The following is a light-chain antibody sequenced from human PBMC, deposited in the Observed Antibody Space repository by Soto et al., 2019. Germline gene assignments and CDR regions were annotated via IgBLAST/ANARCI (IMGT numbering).Light chain of an antibody. V-gene: IGLV2-8*01. Sequence: QSVLTQPPSASGSPGQSVTISCTGTSSDVGGYNYVSWYQQHPGRAPQVIIYEVSKRPSGVADRFSGSKSGNTAFLTVFGLQADDEADYFCSSYTKSSTRFVFGTGTKVTVL. CDR3: SSYTKSSTRFV. J-gene: IGLJ1*01. CDR1: SSDVGGYNY. CDR2: EVS.